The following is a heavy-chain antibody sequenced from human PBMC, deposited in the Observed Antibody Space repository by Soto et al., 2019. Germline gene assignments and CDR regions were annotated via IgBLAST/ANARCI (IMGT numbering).Heavy chain of an antibody. CDR3: ASGHIAAAGFFFYYVMDV. J-gene: IGHJ6*02. V-gene: IGHV1-69*01. D-gene: IGHD6-13*01. CDR2: LIPIFGTA. CDR1: GGTFSSYG. Sequence: QVHLVQSGAEVKKPGSSVKVSCKASGGTFSSYGISWVRQAPGQGLEWMGGLIPIFGTATYAQKFQGRVTINADESTSTAYMDLSSLKSEDTAVYYCASGHIAAAGFFFYYVMDVWGQGTTVTVSS.